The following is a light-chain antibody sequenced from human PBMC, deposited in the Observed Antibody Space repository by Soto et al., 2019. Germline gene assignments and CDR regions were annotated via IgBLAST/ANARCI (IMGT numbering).Light chain of an antibody. J-gene: IGKJ1*01. Sequence: DIQMTQSPSTLSASVGDRVTITCRADQSITRWLAWFQQKPGKAPSLLIYDATNLQPGVPSRFSGSGSGTEFTLTISSLQSEDFAVYYCQQYNSYSWTFGQGTKVDIK. V-gene: IGKV1-5*01. CDR2: DAT. CDR3: QQYNSYSWT. CDR1: QSITRW.